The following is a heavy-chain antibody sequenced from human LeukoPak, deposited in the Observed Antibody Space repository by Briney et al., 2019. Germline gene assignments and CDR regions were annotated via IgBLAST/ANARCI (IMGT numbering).Heavy chain of an antibody. Sequence: SETLSLTCTVSGGAISSGDYYWSWIRQPPGKGLDWIGYSYYSGNTYYNPSLKSRVTISMDTSKNQFSLKLNSMTAADTAVYYCATAPYEYIWGTYRTNWFDPWGQGTLVTVSS. CDR3: ATAPYEYIWGTYRTNWFDP. J-gene: IGHJ5*02. D-gene: IGHD3-16*02. CDR1: GGAISSGDYY. CDR2: SYYSGNT. V-gene: IGHV4-30-4*01.